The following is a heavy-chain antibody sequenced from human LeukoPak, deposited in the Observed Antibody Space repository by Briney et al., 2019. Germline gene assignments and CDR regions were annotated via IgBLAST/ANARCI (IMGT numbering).Heavy chain of an antibody. V-gene: IGHV4-39*07. Sequence: SETLSLTCTVSGGSISSSSYYWGWIRQPPGKGLEWIGSIYYSGSTYYNPSPKSRLTISVDTSKNHFSLKLSSVTAADTAVYYCARGSLGAFDYWGQGTLVTVSS. CDR3: ARGSLGAFDY. CDR1: GGSISSSSYY. J-gene: IGHJ4*02. CDR2: IYYSGST. D-gene: IGHD6-13*01.